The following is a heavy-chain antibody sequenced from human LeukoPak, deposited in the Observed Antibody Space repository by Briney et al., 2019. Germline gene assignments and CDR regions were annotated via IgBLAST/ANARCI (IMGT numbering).Heavy chain of an antibody. CDR3: AKAMGTGWNLFDY. D-gene: IGHD6-19*01. CDR1: GYTFTSYY. J-gene: IGHJ4*02. CDR2: INPSGGST. Sequence: ASVKVSCKASGYTFTSYYIHWVRQAPGQGLEWMGVINPSGGSTSYAQKFQDRVTMTRDTSTSTVYMELSSLRSEVTAVYYCAKAMGTGWNLFDYWGQGTLATVSS. V-gene: IGHV1-46*01.